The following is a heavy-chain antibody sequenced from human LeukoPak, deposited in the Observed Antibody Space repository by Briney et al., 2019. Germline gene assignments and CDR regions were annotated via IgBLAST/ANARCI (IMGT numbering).Heavy chain of an antibody. CDR1: GFTFSSCG. J-gene: IGHJ6*02. V-gene: IGHV3-30*18. CDR3: AKGMEGGYVKLYYYGMDV. Sequence: PGGSLRLSCAASGFTFSSCGMHWVRQAPGKGLEWVAVISYDGSNKYYADSVKGRFTISRDNSKNTLYLQMNSLRAEDTAVYYCAKGMEGGYVKLYYYGMDVWGQGTTVTVSS. D-gene: IGHD5-12*01. CDR2: ISYDGSNK.